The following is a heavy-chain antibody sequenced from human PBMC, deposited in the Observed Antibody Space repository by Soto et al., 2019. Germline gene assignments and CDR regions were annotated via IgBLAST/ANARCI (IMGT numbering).Heavy chain of an antibody. CDR3: ASSPWYAGGFDY. V-gene: IGHV3-53*01. J-gene: IGHJ4*02. CDR1: GFTVSSNY. CDR2: IYSGGST. Sequence: EVQLVESGGGLIQPGGSLRLSCAASGFTVSSNYMSWVRQAPGKGLEWFSVIYSGGSTYYADSVKGRFTIPRDNSKNTLYLQMNSLRAEDTAVYYCASSPWYAGGFDYWGQGTLVTVSS. D-gene: IGHD2-2*01.